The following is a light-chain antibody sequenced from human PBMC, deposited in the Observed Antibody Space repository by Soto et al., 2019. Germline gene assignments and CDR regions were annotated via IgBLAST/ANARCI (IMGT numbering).Light chain of an antibody. J-gene: IGKJ5*01. Sequence: VLTQSPGTLSLSQGERATLSCRASRSVSSNYLGWYQQKPGQAPRLLIYAVSTRATGIPDRFSGSGSGTDFTLTISRLEPEDSALYFCQQYRPSPAISFGQGTRLEIK. CDR3: QQYRPSPAIS. V-gene: IGKV3-20*01. CDR2: AVS. CDR1: RSVSSNY.